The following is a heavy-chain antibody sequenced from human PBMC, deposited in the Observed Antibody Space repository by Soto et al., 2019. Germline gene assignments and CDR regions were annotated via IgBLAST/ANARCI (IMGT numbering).Heavy chain of an antibody. CDR1: GFTFSDYY. CDR3: ARASRDSSSWPPEYFLH. J-gene: IGHJ1*01. V-gene: IGHV3-11*01. D-gene: IGHD6-13*01. CDR2: ISTSGTSI. Sequence: GGSLRLSCAASGFTFSDYYMSWIRQVPGKGLEWVSYISTSGTSINYADSVKGRFTISRDNAKNSLYLQMNSLRDEDTAVYYCARASRDSSSWPPEYFLHWGQGTLVTVSS.